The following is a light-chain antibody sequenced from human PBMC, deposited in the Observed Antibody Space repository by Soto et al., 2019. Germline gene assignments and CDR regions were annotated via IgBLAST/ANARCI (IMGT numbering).Light chain of an antibody. CDR2: DVS. V-gene: IGLV2-14*01. Sequence: QSALTQPASVSGSPGQSITISCTGTTSDVGGYNYVSWDQQHPGKAPKLMFYDVSNRPSGVSNRFSGSKSGNTASLTISGLQAEDEADDSCSSYTSSSPGVFGTGTKLTV. CDR3: SSYTSSSPGV. J-gene: IGLJ1*01. CDR1: TSDVGGYNY.